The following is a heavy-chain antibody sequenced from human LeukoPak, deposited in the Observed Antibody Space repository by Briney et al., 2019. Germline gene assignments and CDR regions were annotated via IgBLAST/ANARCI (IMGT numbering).Heavy chain of an antibody. Sequence: RGSLRLSCAASGFTFSNAWMNWVRQAPGKGLEWVGRIKTKTDGGTPDYAAPVKGRFTISTDDSKNTLYLQMNGLKTGGRGVFYFTTGGMGGQGTLVTVSS. D-gene: IGHD6-13*01. V-gene: IGHV3-15*07. J-gene: IGHJ4*02. CDR1: GFTFSNAW. CDR2: IKTKTDGGTP. CDR3: TTGGM.